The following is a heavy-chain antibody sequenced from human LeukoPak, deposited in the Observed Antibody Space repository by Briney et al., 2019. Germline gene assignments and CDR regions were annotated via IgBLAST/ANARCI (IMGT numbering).Heavy chain of an antibody. J-gene: IGHJ4*02. Sequence: SQTLSLTCTVSGVSISSGGYYWSWIRQPPGKGLEWIGYIYHSGSTYYNPSLKSRVTISVDRSKNQFSLKLSSVTAADTAVYYCAREGYGDLNDYWGQGTLVTVSS. V-gene: IGHV4-30-2*01. CDR3: AREGYGDLNDY. D-gene: IGHD4-17*01. CDR1: GVSISSGGYY. CDR2: IYHSGST.